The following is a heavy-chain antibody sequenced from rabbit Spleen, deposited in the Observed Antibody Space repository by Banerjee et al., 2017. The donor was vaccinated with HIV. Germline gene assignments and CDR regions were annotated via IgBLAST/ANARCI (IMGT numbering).Heavy chain of an antibody. CDR2: TYGGSGDNI. J-gene: IGHJ4*01. CDR1: GFSFSSGYW. Sequence: QSLEESGGDLVKPGASLTLTCTASGFSFSSGYWICWVRQAPGKGLEWIACTYGGSGDNIVYANWARGRFTISKTSSTTVTLEMTSLTAADTATYFCARGTNGAGYGYDLWGPGTLVTVS. CDR3: ARGTNGAGYGYDL. V-gene: IGHV1S40*01. D-gene: IGHD6-1*01.